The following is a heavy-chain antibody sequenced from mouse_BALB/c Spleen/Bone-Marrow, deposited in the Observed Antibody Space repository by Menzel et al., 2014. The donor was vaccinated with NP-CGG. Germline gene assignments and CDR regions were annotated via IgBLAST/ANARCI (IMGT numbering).Heavy chain of an antibody. CDR1: GYTFTNYW. J-gene: IGHJ2*01. V-gene: IGHV1-7*01. Sequence: QVQLQQSGAELAKPGASVKMSCKASGYTFTNYWMHWVKQRPGQGLEWIGYINPSTGYTEYNQKFKDKATLTADTSYSTTYMQLSSLTSDDSAVYYSARSYYYGRDYWGQGTTLTVSS. D-gene: IGHD1-1*01. CDR3: ARSYYYGRDY. CDR2: INPSTGYT.